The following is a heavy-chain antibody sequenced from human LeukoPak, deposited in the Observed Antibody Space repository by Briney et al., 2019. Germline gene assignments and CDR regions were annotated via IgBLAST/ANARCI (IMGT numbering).Heavy chain of an antibody. J-gene: IGHJ4*02. CDR3: ARGNIFGVVIIGYHFDY. Sequence: GAAMKVSCKTSGYTFTGYYMYWVRQAPGQGLEWMGRINPNTGGTNHAQKFQGRVTMTRDTSISTAYMELSSLRFDDTAVYYCARGNIFGVVIIGYHFDYWGQGTLVTVSS. CDR2: INPNTGGT. D-gene: IGHD3-3*02. V-gene: IGHV1-2*06. CDR1: GYTFTGYY.